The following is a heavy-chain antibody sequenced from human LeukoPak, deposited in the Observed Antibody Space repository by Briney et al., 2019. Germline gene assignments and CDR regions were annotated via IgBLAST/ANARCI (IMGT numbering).Heavy chain of an antibody. CDR1: GFTFSSYA. CDR2: ISGSGGST. Sequence: GGSLRLSCAASGFTFSSYAMSWVRQAPGKGLEWVSAISGSGGSTYYADSVKGRFTISRENAKNSLYLQMNSLRAGDTAVYYCARSLGSDWGSSSYGMDVWGQGTTVTVSS. J-gene: IGHJ6*02. CDR3: ARSLGSDWGSSSYGMDV. V-gene: IGHV3-23*01. D-gene: IGHD2-21*01.